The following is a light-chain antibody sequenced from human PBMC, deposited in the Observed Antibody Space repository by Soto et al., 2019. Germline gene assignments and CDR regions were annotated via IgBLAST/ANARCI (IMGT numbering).Light chain of an antibody. CDR3: QQYNSYPYT. V-gene: IGKV1-5*03. J-gene: IGKJ2*01. CDR2: KAS. Sequence: DIQMTQSPSTLTSSVGDRVTITCRASQRISSWLAWYQQKPGTAPKLLISKASGLQSGVPSRFSGLGSGTEFSLIISNLQPNDSATDYCQQYNSYPYTFGKGTNLEIK. CDR1: QRISSW.